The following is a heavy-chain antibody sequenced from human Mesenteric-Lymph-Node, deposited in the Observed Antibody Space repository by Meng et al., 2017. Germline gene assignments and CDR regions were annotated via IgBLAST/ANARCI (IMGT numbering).Heavy chain of an antibody. CDR1: GASMSSYY. CDR3: ARLSYYDSTGYFHY. V-gene: IGHV4-59*01. Sequence: SETLSLTCAVSGASMSSYYWSWLRQSPEKGLEWIGYIYHSGSTKYNPSLKSRVSMSVDTSKNQFSLNLNSVTAADTAVYYCARLSYYDSTGYFHYWGQGTLVTVSS. J-gene: IGHJ4*02. CDR2: IYHSGST. D-gene: IGHD3-22*01.